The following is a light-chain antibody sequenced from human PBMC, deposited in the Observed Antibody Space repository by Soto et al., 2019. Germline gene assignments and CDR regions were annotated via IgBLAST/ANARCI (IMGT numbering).Light chain of an antibody. CDR3: SSYAGSNILM. Sequence: QSALTQPPAASGSPGQSVAISCTGTSSDVGGYNYVSWYQQHPGKAPKLMIYEVSKRPSGVPDRFSGSKSGNTASLTVSGLQAEDEADYCCSSYAGSNILMFGGGTKLTVL. CDR1: SSDVGGYNY. J-gene: IGLJ3*02. CDR2: EVS. V-gene: IGLV2-8*01.